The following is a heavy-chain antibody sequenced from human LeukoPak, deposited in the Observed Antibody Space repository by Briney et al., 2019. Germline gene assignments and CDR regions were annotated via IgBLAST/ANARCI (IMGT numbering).Heavy chain of an antibody. Sequence: GKSLRLSCAASGFTFSSYAMSWVRQAPGKGLEWVSAISGSGGSTYYADSVKGRFTISRDNSKNTLYPQMNSLRAEDTAVYYCAKEPLPPYDFWSGYWDYWGQGTLVTVSS. CDR3: AKEPLPPYDFWSGYWDY. J-gene: IGHJ4*02. D-gene: IGHD3-3*01. CDR1: GFTFSSYA. V-gene: IGHV3-23*01. CDR2: ISGSGGST.